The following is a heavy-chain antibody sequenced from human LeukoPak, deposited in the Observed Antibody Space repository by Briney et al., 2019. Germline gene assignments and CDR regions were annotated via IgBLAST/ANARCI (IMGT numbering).Heavy chain of an antibody. V-gene: IGHV3-66*01. CDR2: IYSGSGGSK. CDR3: ARGFTHDYGDYFDY. J-gene: IGHJ4*02. D-gene: IGHD4-17*01. Sequence: PGGSLRLSCAASGFTVSSNYMSWVRQAPGKGLEWVSVIYSGSGGSKYYADSVKGRFTMSRDNSKNTLYLHMNSLRAEDTAVYYCARGFTHDYGDYFDYWGQGTLVTVPA. CDR1: GFTVSSNY.